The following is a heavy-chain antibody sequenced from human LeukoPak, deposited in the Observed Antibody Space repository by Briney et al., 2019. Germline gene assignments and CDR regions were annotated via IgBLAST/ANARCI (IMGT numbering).Heavy chain of an antibody. Sequence: PSETLSLTCTVSGGSISSSSYYWGWIRQPPGKGLEWIGSVYYSGTTSYNPSLKSRVTISVDMSKNHFSLRLSSVTAADTAVYYCARGTLYSGWSYYFDYWGQGTLVTVSS. D-gene: IGHD6-19*01. CDR1: GGSISSSSYY. J-gene: IGHJ4*02. CDR2: VYYSGTT. V-gene: IGHV4-39*07. CDR3: ARGTLYSGWSYYFDY.